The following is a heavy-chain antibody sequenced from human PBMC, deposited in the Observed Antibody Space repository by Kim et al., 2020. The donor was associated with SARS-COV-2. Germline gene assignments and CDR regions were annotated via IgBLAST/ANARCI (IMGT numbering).Heavy chain of an antibody. CDR3: AKLKEQQLVLIDAFDI. D-gene: IGHD6-13*01. CDR2: ISGSGGST. CDR1: GFTSNSYA. J-gene: IGHJ3*02. V-gene: IGHV3-23*01. Sequence: GGSLRLSCAASGFTSNSYAMSWVRQAPGKGLEWVSGISGSGGSTYYADSVKGRFTISRDNSKNTLYLQMNSLRAEDTAVYYCAKLKEQQLVLIDAFDIWGQGTMVTVSS.